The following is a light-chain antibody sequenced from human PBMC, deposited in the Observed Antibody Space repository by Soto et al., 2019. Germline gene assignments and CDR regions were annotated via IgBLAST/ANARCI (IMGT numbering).Light chain of an antibody. J-gene: IGKJ3*01. CDR3: QQYDNLTLT. CDR2: DAS. Sequence: DIQMTQSPSSLSASVGDRVTITCQASQDIANYLNWYQQKPGKAPKLRIYDASSLETGVPSRFCGSVSGTDFILTINSLQPEDIATYYCQQYDNLTLTFGPGTKVDIK. V-gene: IGKV1-33*01. CDR1: QDIANY.